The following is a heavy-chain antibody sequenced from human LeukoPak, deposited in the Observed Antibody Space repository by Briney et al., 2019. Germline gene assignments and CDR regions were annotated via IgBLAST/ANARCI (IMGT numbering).Heavy chain of an antibody. CDR3: ARDIPEWNDALDY. V-gene: IGHV1-69*04. Sequence: GASVKVSCKASGYSFISFGISWVRQAPGQGLEWMGRIIPILGIANYAQKFQGRVTITADKSTSTAYMELSSLRSEDTAVYYCARDIPEWNDALDYWGQGTLVTVSS. D-gene: IGHD1-1*01. J-gene: IGHJ4*02. CDR2: IIPILGIA. CDR1: GYSFISFG.